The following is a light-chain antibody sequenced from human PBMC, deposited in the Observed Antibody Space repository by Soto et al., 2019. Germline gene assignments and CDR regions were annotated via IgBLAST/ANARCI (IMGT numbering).Light chain of an antibody. CDR2: GAS. V-gene: IGKV3-20*01. Sequence: EIVLTQSPGTLSLSPGERATLSCRASQSLRNNYLAWYQQKPGQAPRFLIYGASARATGIPDRFSGGGSGTDVTLTISRLEPEDFAVYYCQQFGSHPLTFGGGTKVEIK. CDR3: QQFGSHPLT. CDR1: QSLRNNY. J-gene: IGKJ4*01.